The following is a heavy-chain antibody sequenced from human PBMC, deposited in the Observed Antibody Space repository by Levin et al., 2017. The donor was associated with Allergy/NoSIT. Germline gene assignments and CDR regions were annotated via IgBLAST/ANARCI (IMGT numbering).Heavy chain of an antibody. Sequence: SGGSLRLSCAVSGFTFNYYAMSWVRQAPGKGLEWVSSISASGGTTYYADSVKGRFTIARDNSKNTLYLQMNSLRAEDTAVYFCAKERLSSSSGDYWGQGTLVTVSS. V-gene: IGHV3-23*01. CDR3: AKERLSSSSGDY. D-gene: IGHD6-6*01. J-gene: IGHJ4*02. CDR1: GFTFNYYA. CDR2: ISASGGTT.